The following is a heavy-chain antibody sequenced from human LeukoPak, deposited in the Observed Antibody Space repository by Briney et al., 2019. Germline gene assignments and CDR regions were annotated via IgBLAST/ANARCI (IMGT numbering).Heavy chain of an antibody. CDR2: INLNSGDT. CDR1: GYTFTGYY. D-gene: IGHD1-7*01. Sequence: AASVKVSCKASGYTFTGYYMHWLRQAPGQGLEWMGRINLNSGDTKFAQKFQGRVTMSRDTSLSTAYMELSRLTSDDTAVYFCATHINWNYAGILDYWGQGALVTVSS. V-gene: IGHV1-2*06. J-gene: IGHJ4*02. CDR3: ATHINWNYAGILDY.